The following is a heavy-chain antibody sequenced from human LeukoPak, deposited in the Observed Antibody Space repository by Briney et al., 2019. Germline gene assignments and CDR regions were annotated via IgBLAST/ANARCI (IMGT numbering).Heavy chain of an antibody. J-gene: IGHJ3*02. CDR3: ARDTGYYGSGFDAFDI. CDR2: ISAYNGNT. Sequence: ASVKVSCKASGGTFSSYAISWVRQAPGQGLEWMGWISAYNGNTNYAQKLQGRVTMTTDTSTSTAYMELRSLRSDDTAVYYCARDTGYYGSGFDAFDIWGQGTMVTVSS. D-gene: IGHD3-10*01. V-gene: IGHV1-18*01. CDR1: GGTFSSYA.